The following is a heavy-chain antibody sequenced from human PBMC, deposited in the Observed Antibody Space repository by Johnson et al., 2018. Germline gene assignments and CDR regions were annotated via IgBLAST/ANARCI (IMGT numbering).Heavy chain of an antibody. CDR2: ISSDGSNK. J-gene: IGHJ1*01. Sequence: QVQLVESGGGVVQPGRSLRLSCAASGFTFSSYGMHWVRQAPGKGLAWVAVISSDGSNKYYADSVKGRFTFSRDNPRNTLYLQMNSLRAEDTAVYYCAREDVSGGRYFQHWGQGTLVTVSS. D-gene: IGHD6-25*01. CDR1: GFTFSSYG. CDR3: AREDVSGGRYFQH. V-gene: IGHV3-30*03.